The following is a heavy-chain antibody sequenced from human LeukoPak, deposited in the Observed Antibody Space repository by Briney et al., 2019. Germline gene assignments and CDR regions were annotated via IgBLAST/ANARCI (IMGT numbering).Heavy chain of an antibody. J-gene: IGHJ4*02. CDR2: IRYDGSNK. Sequence: GGSLRLSCAASGFTFSNYAIHWVRQAPGKGLEWVAFIRYDGSNKYYADSVKDRFTISRDNSKNTLYLQMNSLRAEDTAVYYCAKDLDRGSWSTHFDYWGQGTLVTVSS. CDR3: AKDLDRGSWSTHFDY. D-gene: IGHD6-13*01. CDR1: GFTFSNYA. V-gene: IGHV3-30*02.